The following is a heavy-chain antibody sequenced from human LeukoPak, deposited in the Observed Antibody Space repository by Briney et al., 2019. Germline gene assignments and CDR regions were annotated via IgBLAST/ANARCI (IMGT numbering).Heavy chain of an antibody. CDR1: GFTFSSYS. V-gene: IGHV3-48*01. Sequence: GGSLRLSCAASGFTFSSYSMNWVRQAPGKGLEWVSYISTSSSTIHYADSVKGRFTISRDNSKNTLYLQMNSLRAEDTAVYYCARGGYYYDSTGFVYWGQGTLVTVSS. CDR2: ISTSSSTI. CDR3: ARGGYYYDSTGFVY. D-gene: IGHD3-22*01. J-gene: IGHJ4*02.